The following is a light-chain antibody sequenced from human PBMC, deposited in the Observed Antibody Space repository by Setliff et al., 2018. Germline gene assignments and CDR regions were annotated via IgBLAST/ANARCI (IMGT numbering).Light chain of an antibody. CDR2: YVS. V-gene: IGLV2-14*03. Sequence: QSALTQPASVSGSPGQSITISCTGTSSDVGGYNYVSWYQQNPGKAPKLIIYYVSERPSGVSNRFSGSKSGNTASLTISGLQAEDEGDYYCSSYTSSSTYVFGTGTKVTVL. CDR1: SSDVGGYNY. J-gene: IGLJ1*01. CDR3: SSYTSSSTYV.